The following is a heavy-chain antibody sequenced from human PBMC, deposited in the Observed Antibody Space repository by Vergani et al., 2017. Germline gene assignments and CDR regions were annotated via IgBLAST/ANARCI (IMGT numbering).Heavy chain of an antibody. CDR3: ARDGSRDGSGQFYY. V-gene: IGHV4-4*07. CDR1: GGSISSYY. J-gene: IGHJ3*01. D-gene: IGHD3-10*01. CDR2: IYTSGST. Sequence: QVQLQESCPGLVKPSETLSLTCTVSGGSISSYYWSWIRQPAGKGLEWVGRIYTSGSTNYNPSLKSRVTMSVDTSKNQFSLKLSSVTAADTAVYYYARDGSRDGSGQFYYWGQGTMVTVSS.